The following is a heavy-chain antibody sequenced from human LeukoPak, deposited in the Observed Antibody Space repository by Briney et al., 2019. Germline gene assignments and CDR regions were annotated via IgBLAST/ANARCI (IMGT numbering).Heavy chain of an antibody. D-gene: IGHD3-16*01. CDR3: ARDSSYGFDY. CDR1: GFTFSSYT. CDR2: ITSNSNYI. Sequence: GGSLRLSCVASGFTFSSYTMNWVRQAPGKGLEWVSSITSNSNYIYYPDSVKGRFTISRDNAKNSLYLQMNSLRAEDTAVYYCARDSSYGFDYWGQGTLVTVSS. V-gene: IGHV3-21*01. J-gene: IGHJ4*02.